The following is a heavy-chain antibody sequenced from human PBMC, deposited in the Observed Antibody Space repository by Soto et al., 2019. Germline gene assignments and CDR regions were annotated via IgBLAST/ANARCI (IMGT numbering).Heavy chain of an antibody. CDR1: GFTFTTWW. Sequence: GGSLRLSXAASGFTFTTWWMDWARQTPGKGLEWVANINQDGSQKNYVDSVKGRFTISRDNAKNSVYLQMTSLTAEDSALYYCPRSLNAWGQGTLVTVSS. J-gene: IGHJ5*02. CDR2: INQDGSQK. V-gene: IGHV3-7*01. CDR3: PRSLNA.